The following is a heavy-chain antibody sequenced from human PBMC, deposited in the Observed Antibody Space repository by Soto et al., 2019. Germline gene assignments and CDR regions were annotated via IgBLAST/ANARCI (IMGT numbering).Heavy chain of an antibody. J-gene: IGHJ4*02. D-gene: IGHD6-13*01. V-gene: IGHV4-30-4*01. CDR1: GGYISSGGYY. CDR2: IYYSGST. Sequence: SLTMSLTCTVSGGYISSGGYYRSWISKPPGKGLEWIGYIYYSGSTYYNPSLKSRVTMSLDTSKNQFSLKLSSVTAADAAVYYCARNIPAVGVHFEHWGPGTLVTVSS. CDR3: ARNIPAVGVHFEH.